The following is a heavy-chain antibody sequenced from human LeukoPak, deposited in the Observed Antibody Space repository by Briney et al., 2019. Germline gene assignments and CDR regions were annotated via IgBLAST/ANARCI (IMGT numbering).Heavy chain of an antibody. CDR3: ARRNWGAQLGYFDY. CDR1: GFIFSSYG. D-gene: IGHD3-16*01. CDR2: IWYDGSNK. V-gene: IGHV3-33*01. J-gene: IGHJ4*02. Sequence: PGWSLSLSCEASGFIFSSYGKHWVRQAPGKGLEWVASIWYDGSNKYYADSVKGRFTISRDNPKNTLYLLMNSLRAEDTAVYYCARRNWGAQLGYFDYWGQGTLVTVSS.